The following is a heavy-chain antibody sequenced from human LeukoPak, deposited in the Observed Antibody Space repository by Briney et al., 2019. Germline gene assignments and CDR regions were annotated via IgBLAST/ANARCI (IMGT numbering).Heavy chain of an antibody. V-gene: IGHV1-18*01. CDR3: ARVRFGVDYYYMDV. Sequence: ASVKVSCKASGYTFTSYGISWVRQAPGQGLEWMGWISAYNGNTNYAQKLQGRVTMTTDTSTSTAYMELRSLRSDDTAVYYCARVRFGVDYYYMDVWGKGTTVTVSS. J-gene: IGHJ6*03. CDR1: GYTFTSYG. CDR2: ISAYNGNT. D-gene: IGHD3-10*01.